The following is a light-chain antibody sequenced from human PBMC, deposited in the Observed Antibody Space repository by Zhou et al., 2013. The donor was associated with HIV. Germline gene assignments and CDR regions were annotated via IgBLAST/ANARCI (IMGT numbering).Light chain of an antibody. CDR3: QHGRNWPPLFT. Sequence: EIVLTQFPATLSLSPGERATLSCRASQSVGTSLAWYQQKPGQAPRLLIYNSSNRATGIPDRFSGSGSGTDFTLTISSLEPEDFAVYYCQHGRNWPPLFTFGPGTKVDIK. CDR2: NSS. J-gene: IGKJ3*01. V-gene: IGKV3-11*01. CDR1: QSVGTS.